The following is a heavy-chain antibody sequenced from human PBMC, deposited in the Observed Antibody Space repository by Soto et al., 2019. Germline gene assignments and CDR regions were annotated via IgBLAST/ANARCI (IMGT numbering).Heavy chain of an antibody. CDR1: GGTFSSYT. Sequence: QVQLVQSGAAVKQPGSSVKVSCKASGGTFSSYTISWVRQAPGQGLEWMGRIIPILGIANYAQKFQGRVTITADKSTSTAYMELSSLRSEDTAVYYCARDTEWGDGGYWGQGTLVTVSS. CDR3: ARDTEWGDGGY. J-gene: IGHJ4*02. D-gene: IGHD3-3*01. V-gene: IGHV1-69*08. CDR2: IIPILGIA.